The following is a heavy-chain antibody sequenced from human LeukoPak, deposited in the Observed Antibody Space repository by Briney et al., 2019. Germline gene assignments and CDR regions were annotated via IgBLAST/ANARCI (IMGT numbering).Heavy chain of an antibody. V-gene: IGHV4-59*08. CDR2: IHYSGST. CDR3: ARSTSGGYYYALDY. Sequence: SETLSLTCTVSGGSISSYYWSWIRQPPGKGLEWIGYIHYSGSTNSKPSLKSRVTISVDTSKNQFSLKLSSVTAADTAVYYCARSTSGGYYYALDYWGQGTLVTASA. J-gene: IGHJ4*02. CDR1: GGSISSYY. D-gene: IGHD3-22*01.